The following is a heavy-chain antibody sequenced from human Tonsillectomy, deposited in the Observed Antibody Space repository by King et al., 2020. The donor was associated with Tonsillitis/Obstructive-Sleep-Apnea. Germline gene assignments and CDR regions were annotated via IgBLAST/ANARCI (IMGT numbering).Heavy chain of an antibody. CDR3: ARDGVAVIVVVPAAEFYYYGMDV. V-gene: IGHV1-69*10. D-gene: IGHD2-2*01. J-gene: IGHJ6*02. CDR1: GGTFSSYA. CDR2: IIPILGIA. Sequence: QLVQSGAEVKKPGSSVKVSCKASGGTFSSYAISWVRQAPGQGLEWMGGIIPILGIANYAQKFQGRVTITADKSTSTAYMELSSLRSEDTAVYYCARDGVAVIVVVPAAEFYYYGMDVWGQGTTVTVSS.